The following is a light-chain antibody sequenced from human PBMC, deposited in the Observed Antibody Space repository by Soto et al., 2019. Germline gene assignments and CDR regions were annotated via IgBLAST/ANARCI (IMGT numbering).Light chain of an antibody. CDR1: QNVDSNY. V-gene: IGKV3-20*01. Sequence: IALTQAPGTLSLSPGDRASLPGRASQNVDSNYLAWYQQKPGQAPRIIIFGASGRATGIPDRFSGSGSGTDFTLTISRLEPEDFAVYYCQQYGSLSWTFGQGTKVDIK. CDR3: QQYGSLSWT. J-gene: IGKJ1*01. CDR2: GAS.